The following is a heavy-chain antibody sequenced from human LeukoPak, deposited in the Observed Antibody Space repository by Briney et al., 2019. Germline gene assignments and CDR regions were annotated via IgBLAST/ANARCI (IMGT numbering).Heavy chain of an antibody. Sequence: SETLSLTCAVYGGSFSGYYWSWIRQPPGKGLEWIGEINHSGSTNYNPSLKSRVTISVDTSKNQFSLKLSSVAAADTAVYYCAIALGHGDYFGWFDPWGQGTLVTVSS. CDR3: AIALGHGDYFGWFDP. J-gene: IGHJ5*02. CDR1: GGSFSGYY. V-gene: IGHV4-34*01. D-gene: IGHD4-17*01. CDR2: INHSGST.